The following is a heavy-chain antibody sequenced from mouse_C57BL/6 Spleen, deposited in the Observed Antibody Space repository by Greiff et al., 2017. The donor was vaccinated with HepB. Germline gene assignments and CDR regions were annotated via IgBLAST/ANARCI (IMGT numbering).Heavy chain of an antibody. V-gene: IGHV1-4*01. Sequence: VMLVESGAELARPGASVKMSCKASGYTFTSYTMHWVKQRPGQGLEWIGYINPSSGYTKYNQKFKDKATLTADKSSSTAYMQLSSLTSEDSAVYYCARWILLGGYYFDYWGQGTTLTVSS. CDR2: INPSSGYT. D-gene: IGHD2-10*01. J-gene: IGHJ2*01. CDR1: GYTFTSYT. CDR3: ARWILLGGYYFDY.